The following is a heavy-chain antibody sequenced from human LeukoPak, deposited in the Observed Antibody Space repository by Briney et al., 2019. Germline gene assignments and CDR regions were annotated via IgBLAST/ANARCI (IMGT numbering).Heavy chain of an antibody. V-gene: IGHV4-34*08. CDR2: INHSGST. Sequence: GSLRLSCAASGFTFSSYGMSWVRQAPGKGLEWIGEINHSGSTNYNPSLKSRVTISLDTSRNQFSLKLTSVTAADTAVYYCAKSNGYGLVDIWGQGTMVTVSS. CDR3: AKSNGYGLVDI. CDR1: GFTFSSYG. J-gene: IGHJ3*02. D-gene: IGHD3-10*01.